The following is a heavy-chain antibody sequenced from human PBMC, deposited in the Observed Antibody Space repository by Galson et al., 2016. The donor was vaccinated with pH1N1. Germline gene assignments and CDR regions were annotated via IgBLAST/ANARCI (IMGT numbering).Heavy chain of an antibody. CDR3: ARGQRSTVTNNYFDY. V-gene: IGHV4-31*03. Sequence: TLSLTCTVSGGSISSGGYYWSWIRQHPGKGLEWIGYIYYSGSTYYNPSLESRITISVDTSKNQFSLKLSSVTAADTAVYYCARGQRSTVTNNYFDYWGQGTLVTVSS. J-gene: IGHJ4*02. CDR1: GGSISSGGYY. D-gene: IGHD4-17*01. CDR2: IYYSGST.